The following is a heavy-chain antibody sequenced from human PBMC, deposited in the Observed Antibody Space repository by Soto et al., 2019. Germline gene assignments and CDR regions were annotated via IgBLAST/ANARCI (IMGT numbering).Heavy chain of an antibody. Sequence: GVLRLSCAASGFTFSNAWMSWVRQAPGKGLEWVGRIKSKTDGGTTDYAAPVKGRFTISRDDSKHTLYLQMNSLKTEDTAVYYCTTAGGGSYGYYYYGMDVWGQGTTVTVSS. CDR3: TTAGGGSYGYYYYGMDV. CDR2: IKSKTDGGTT. J-gene: IGHJ6*02. D-gene: IGHD1-26*01. CDR1: GFTFSNAW. V-gene: IGHV3-15*01.